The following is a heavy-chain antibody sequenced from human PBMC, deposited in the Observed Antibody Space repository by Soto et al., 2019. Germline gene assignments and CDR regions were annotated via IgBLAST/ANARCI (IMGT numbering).Heavy chain of an antibody. V-gene: IGHV1-69*13. CDR2: IIPIFGTP. J-gene: IGHJ6*02. CDR1: GGTFSSYA. Sequence: SVKVSCKASGGTFSSYAISWVRQAPEQGLEWMGGIIPIFGTPNYAQNFQGRVTITADDSTSTAYMELSSLRSEDTAVYYCAKSAAIYYYGMDVWGQGTTVTVSS. CDR3: AKSAAIYYYGMDV.